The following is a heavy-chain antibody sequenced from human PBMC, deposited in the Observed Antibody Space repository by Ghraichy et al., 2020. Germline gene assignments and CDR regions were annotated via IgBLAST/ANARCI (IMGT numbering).Heavy chain of an antibody. D-gene: IGHD3-10*01. Sequence: SETLSLTCTVSGGSISSSSYYWGWIRQPPGKGLEWIGTVYYSGSTHYNPSLKSRVTISVDTTKNQFSLRLSSVTAADTAVYYCARHGSKDSTYYYYAFDIWGQGTMVTVSS. CDR3: ARHGSKDSTYYYYAFDI. CDR1: GGSISSSSYY. V-gene: IGHV4-39*01. CDR2: VYYSGST. J-gene: IGHJ3*02.